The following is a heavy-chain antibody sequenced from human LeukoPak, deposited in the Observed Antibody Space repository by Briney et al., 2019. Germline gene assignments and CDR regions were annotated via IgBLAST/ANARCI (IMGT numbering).Heavy chain of an antibody. J-gene: IGHJ4*02. V-gene: IGHV3-23*01. CDR1: GSTFSSYA. CDR2: ISGSGGST. Sequence: GGSLRLSCAASGSTFSSYAMSWVRQAPGKGLEWVSAISGSGGSTYYADSVKGRFTISRDNSKNTLYLQMNSLRAEDTAVYYCAKDIVVVTAIKVLNFDYWGQGTLVTVSS. CDR3: AKDIVVVTAIKVLNFDY. D-gene: IGHD2-21*02.